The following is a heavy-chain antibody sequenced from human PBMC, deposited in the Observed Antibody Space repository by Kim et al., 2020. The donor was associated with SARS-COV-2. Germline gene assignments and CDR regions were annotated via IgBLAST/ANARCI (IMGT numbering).Heavy chain of an antibody. CDR3: AKGSSAEEDAYDI. V-gene: IGHV4-4*07. J-gene: IGHJ3*02. Sequence: SETLSLTCTVSGGSISNYYWTWIRQPAGKRLEWIGRIFTNGATDYYNPSLKSRVTMSIDASKSQLSLRLTSVTAADTAGYYCAKGSSAEEDAYDIWGRGT. CDR1: GGSISNYY. D-gene: IGHD6-6*01. CDR2: IFTNGATD.